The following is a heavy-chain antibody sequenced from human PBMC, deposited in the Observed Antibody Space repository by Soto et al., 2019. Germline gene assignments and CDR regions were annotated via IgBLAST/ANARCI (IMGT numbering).Heavy chain of an antibody. CDR3: AFNGAVRGVVISPYYFDY. V-gene: IGHV1-18*01. CDR1: GYTFTSYG. CDR2: ISAYNGNT. Sequence: ASVKVSCKASGYTFTSYGISWVRQAPGQGLEWMGWISAYNGNTNYAQKLQGRVTMTTDTSTSKAYMELGSLRSDDTGVYYCAFNGAVRGVVISPYYFDYWGQGTLVTVSS. D-gene: IGHD3-10*01. J-gene: IGHJ4*02.